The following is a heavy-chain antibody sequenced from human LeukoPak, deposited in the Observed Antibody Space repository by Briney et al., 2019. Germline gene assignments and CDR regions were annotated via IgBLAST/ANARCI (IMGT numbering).Heavy chain of an antibody. Sequence: SQTLSLTCTVSGGSISSGGYYWSWIRQHPGKGLEWIGYIYYSGSTYYNPSLKSRVTISVDTSKNQFSLKLSSVTAADTAVYYCARVRTVELGLKYYDFWSGNAGMDVWGQGTTVTVSS. CDR1: GGSISSGGYY. J-gene: IGHJ6*02. V-gene: IGHV4-31*03. CDR2: IYYSGST. CDR3: ARVRTVELGLKYYDFWSGNAGMDV. D-gene: IGHD3-3*01.